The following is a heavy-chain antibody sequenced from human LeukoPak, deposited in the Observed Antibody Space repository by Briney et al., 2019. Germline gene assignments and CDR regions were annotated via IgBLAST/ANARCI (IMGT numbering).Heavy chain of an antibody. J-gene: IGHJ5*02. V-gene: IGHV1-2*02. CDR3: ARDWVWGSYRELNWFDP. CDR2: INPNSGGT. Sequence: ASVKVSCKASGYTFTGYYMHWVRQAPGQGLEWMGWINPNSGGTNYAQKFQGRVTMTRDTSISTAYMELSRLRSDDTAVYYCARDWVWGSYRELNWFDPWGQGTLVTVSS. CDR1: GYTFTGYY. D-gene: IGHD3-16*02.